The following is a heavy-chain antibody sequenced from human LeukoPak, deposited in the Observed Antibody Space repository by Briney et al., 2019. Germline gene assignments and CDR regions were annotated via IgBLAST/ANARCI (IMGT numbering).Heavy chain of an antibody. D-gene: IGHD3-22*01. J-gene: IGHJ4*02. CDR3: AKDPPLYDSSGYYFS. CDR1: GFTFSGYA. V-gene: IGHV3-23*01. CDR2: ISGSGGST. Sequence: GGSLRLSCAASGFTFSGYAMSWVRQAPGKGLEWVSAISGSGGSTYYADSVKGRFTISRDNSKNTLYLQMNSLRAEDTAVYYCAKDPPLYDSSGYYFSWGQGTLVTVSS.